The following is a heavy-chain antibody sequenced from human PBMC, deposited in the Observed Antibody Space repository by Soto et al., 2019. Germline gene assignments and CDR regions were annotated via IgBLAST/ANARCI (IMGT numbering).Heavy chain of an antibody. CDR3: ARDWADYFGSSGPPFRWLDL. CDR2: INPNGGST. D-gene: IGHD3-22*01. J-gene: IGHJ5*02. Sequence: GASVKVSCKASGYTFTSYYIHWVRQAPGQGLEWMGMINPNGGSTTSEQRFQGRLTMTGDMSTSTVYMELNGLRSEDTAVYYCARDWADYFGSSGPPFRWLDLWGQGTLVTVSS. CDR1: GYTFTSYY. V-gene: IGHV1-46*01.